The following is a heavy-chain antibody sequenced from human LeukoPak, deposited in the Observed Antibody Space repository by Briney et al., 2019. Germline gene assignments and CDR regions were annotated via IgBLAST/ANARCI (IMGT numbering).Heavy chain of an antibody. CDR1: GGSFSGYY. CDR3: ARYYYGSGSDTLYYYYYMDV. J-gene: IGHJ6*03. D-gene: IGHD3-10*01. Sequence: SETLSLTCAVYGGSFSGYYWSWIRQPPGKGLEWIGEINHSGSTNYNPSLKSRVTISVDTSKNQFSLKLSSVTAADTAVYYCARYYYGSGSDTLYYYYYMDVWGKGTTVTVSS. CDR2: INHSGST. V-gene: IGHV4-34*01.